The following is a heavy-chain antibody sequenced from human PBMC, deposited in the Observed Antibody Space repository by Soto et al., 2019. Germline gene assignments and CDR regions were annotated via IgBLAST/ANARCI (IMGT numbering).Heavy chain of an antibody. V-gene: IGHV2-5*02. Sequence: QITLKESGPTLVKPTQTLTLTCSFSGFSLSTSGVGVGWIRQPPGKALEWLALIYWDDDKRYSPSLRSRLTATQVPSTHPEVHTITTIDRVETASYYCPHSRWGRGCLQSYTSHYQSRMDVRGHGSTVPSPS. CDR3: PHSRWGRGCLQSYTSHYQSRMDV. CDR2: IYWDDDK. D-gene: IGHD6-19*01. J-gene: IGHJ6*01. CDR1: GFSLSTSGVG.